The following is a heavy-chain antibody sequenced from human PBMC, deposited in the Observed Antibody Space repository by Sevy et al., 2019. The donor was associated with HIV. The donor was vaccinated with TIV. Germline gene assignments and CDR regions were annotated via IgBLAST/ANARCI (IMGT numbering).Heavy chain of an antibody. Sequence: GGCLRLSWAASGFAFYDYSMSWIRQAPGKGLEWVATLSFGCGKINYADSVKGRFTISIDNSKNSFYLQMDNLRVEDTALYYCARETWTRPHDYWGQGTRVTVSS. CDR2: LSFGCGKI. J-gene: IGHJ4*02. CDR3: ARETWTRPHDY. D-gene: IGHD4-17*01. CDR1: GFAFYDYS. V-gene: IGHV3-23*01.